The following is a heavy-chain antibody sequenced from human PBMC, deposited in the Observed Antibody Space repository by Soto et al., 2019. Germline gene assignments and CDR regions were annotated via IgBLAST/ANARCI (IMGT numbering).Heavy chain of an antibody. Sequence: GVSLRLSCAASGFSFSSSWMHWVRQAPGKGLVWVSRINSNGSTTNYADSVKGRFTISRDNSKSTLYLQMNSLRAEDTAVYYCAIKHSPGGGAAGTGYYYYYGMDVWGQGTTVTVSS. CDR2: INSNGSTT. J-gene: IGHJ6*02. D-gene: IGHD6-13*01. V-gene: IGHV3-74*01. CDR3: AIKHSPGGGAAGTGYYYYYGMDV. CDR1: GFSFSSSW.